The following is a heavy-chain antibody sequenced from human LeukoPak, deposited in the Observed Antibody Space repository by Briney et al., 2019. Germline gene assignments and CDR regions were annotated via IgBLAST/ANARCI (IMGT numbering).Heavy chain of an antibody. J-gene: IGHJ4*02. V-gene: IGHV3-9*01. Sequence: GGSLRLSCAASGVTFDDYAMHWVRQAPGKGLDWVSGISWNSGSIGYADSVKGRFTISRDNAKNSLYLQMNSLRAEDTALYYCAKGSSLYVDYWGQGTLVTVSS. CDR1: GVTFDDYA. D-gene: IGHD6-13*01. CDR2: ISWNSGSI. CDR3: AKGSSLYVDY.